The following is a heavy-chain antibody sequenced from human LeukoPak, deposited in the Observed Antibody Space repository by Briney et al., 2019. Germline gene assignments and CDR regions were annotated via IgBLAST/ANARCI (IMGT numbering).Heavy chain of an antibody. J-gene: IGHJ4*02. CDR2: INHGGST. CDR3: ARVPFGY. Sequence: ASETLSLTCAVYGGSFSGYYWSWIRQPPGKGLEWIGEINHGGSTNYNPSLKSRVTISVDTSKNQFSLKLSSVTAADTAVYYCARVPFGYWGQGTLVTVSS. CDR1: GGSFSGYY. V-gene: IGHV4-34*01.